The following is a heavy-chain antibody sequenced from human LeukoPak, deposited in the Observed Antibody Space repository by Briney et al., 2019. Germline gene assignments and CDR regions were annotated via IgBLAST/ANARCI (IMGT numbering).Heavy chain of an antibody. Sequence: GGSLRLSCAASGFTFSNAWMSWVRQAPGKGLEWVGLIKSKTDGGTTDYAAPVKGRFTISRDDSKNTLYLQTNSLKTEDTAVYYCTTDLGWDLDYWGQGTLVTVSS. D-gene: IGHD1-26*01. V-gene: IGHV3-15*01. CDR3: TTDLGWDLDY. J-gene: IGHJ4*02. CDR2: IKSKTDGGTT. CDR1: GFTFSNAW.